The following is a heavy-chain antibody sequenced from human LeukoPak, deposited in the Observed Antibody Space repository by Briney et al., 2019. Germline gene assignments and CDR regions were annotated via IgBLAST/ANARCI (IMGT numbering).Heavy chain of an antibody. J-gene: IGHJ4*02. CDR3: VRQKKSHGNFDY. D-gene: IGHD1-26*01. CDR2: VGIAADT. CDR1: GSTFSDHA. Sequence: PGGSLRLSCAASGSTFSDHAMHWVRQAPGKGLEWVSAVGIAADTFYPGSVKGRFTISRENAKNSLYLQMNSLRVEDTAVYYCVRQKKSHGNFDYWGQGTLVTVSS. V-gene: IGHV3-13*01.